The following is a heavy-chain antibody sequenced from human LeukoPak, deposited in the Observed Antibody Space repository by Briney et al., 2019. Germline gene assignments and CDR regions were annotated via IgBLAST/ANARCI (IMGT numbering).Heavy chain of an antibody. J-gene: IGHJ4*02. CDR2: MNPNSGNT. CDR1: GYTFTSYD. Sequence: GASVKVSCKASGYTFTSYDINWVRQAPGQGLEWMGWMNPNSGNTGYAHKFQGRVTMTRDTSTSTVYMELSSLRSEDTAVYYCARGNTATGNFDYWGQGTLVTVSS. D-gene: IGHD5-18*01. CDR3: ARGNTATGNFDY. V-gene: IGHV1-8*01.